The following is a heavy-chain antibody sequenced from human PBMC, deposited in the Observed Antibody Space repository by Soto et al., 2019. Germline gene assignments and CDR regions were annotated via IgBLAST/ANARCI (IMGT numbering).Heavy chain of an antibody. D-gene: IGHD2-8*02. CDR3: ARQASYWHGGGGWFDP. Sequence: EVQLVESGGGLVEPGGSLRLSCAASGFTFSAFDMHWVRQATGKGLEWVAAIGTLHDAYYPDSVKGRFTISRENAKNSLYLQMNSLGAGGTAVYYCARQASYWHGGGGWFDPWGQGTLVTVSS. CDR1: GFTFSAFD. CDR2: IGTLHDA. J-gene: IGHJ5*02. V-gene: IGHV3-13*01.